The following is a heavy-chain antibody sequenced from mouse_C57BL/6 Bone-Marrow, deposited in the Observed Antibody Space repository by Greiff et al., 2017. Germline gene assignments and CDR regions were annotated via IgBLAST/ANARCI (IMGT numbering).Heavy chain of an antibody. D-gene: IGHD1-1*01. V-gene: IGHV1-5*01. CDR2: IYPGNSDT. CDR1: GYTFTSYW. CDR3: TREGSRPFAY. J-gene: IGHJ3*01. Sequence: EVQLQQSGTVLARPGASVKMSCKTSGYTFTSYWMHWVKQRPGQGLEWIGAIYPGNSDTSYNQKFKGKANLNAVTSARTAYMELSSLTNEDSAVYYCTREGSRPFAYWGQGTLVTVSA.